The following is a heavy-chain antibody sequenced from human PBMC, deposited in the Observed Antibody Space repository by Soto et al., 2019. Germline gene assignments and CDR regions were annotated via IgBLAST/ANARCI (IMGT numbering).Heavy chain of an antibody. V-gene: IGHV4-31*03. J-gene: IGHJ1*01. CDR3: AREGYCSGGSCYEYFQH. CDR1: GGSISSGGYY. D-gene: IGHD2-15*01. Sequence: QVQLQESGPGLVKPSQTLSLTCTVSGGSISSGGYYWSWIRQHPGKGLEWIGYIYYSGITYYNPSLNSRVTISVDTSKNQFSLKLSSVTAADTAVYYCAREGYCSGGSCYEYFQHWGQGTLVTVSS. CDR2: IYYSGIT.